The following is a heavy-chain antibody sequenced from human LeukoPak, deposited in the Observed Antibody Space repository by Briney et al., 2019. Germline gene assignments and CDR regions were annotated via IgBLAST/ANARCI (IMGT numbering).Heavy chain of an antibody. D-gene: IGHD3-9*01. CDR2: IYSSGST. V-gene: IGHV4-4*07. CDR1: GGSISSYY. Sequence: YPSETLSLTCTVSGGSISSYYWSWIRQPAGKGLEWIGRIYSSGSTNYNPSLKSRVTMSVDMSKNQLSLKLSSVTAADTAVYYCARDGQSHDILGYWGQGTLVTVSS. J-gene: IGHJ4*02. CDR3: ARDGQSHDILGY.